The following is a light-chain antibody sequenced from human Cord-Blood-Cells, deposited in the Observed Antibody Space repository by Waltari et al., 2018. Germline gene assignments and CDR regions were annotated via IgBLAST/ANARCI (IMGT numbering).Light chain of an antibody. CDR1: SSDVCGYNY. CDR2: EFS. Sequence: QSALTQPPSASGSPGPSVTLYFTGTSSDVCGYNYVSWYQQHPGKATKLMIYEFSKPPSGGPYRFSGSKSGNTASLTVSGLQAEDEADYYCSSYAGSNNLVFGGGTKLTVL. CDR3: SSYAGSNNLV. J-gene: IGLJ2*01. V-gene: IGLV2-8*01.